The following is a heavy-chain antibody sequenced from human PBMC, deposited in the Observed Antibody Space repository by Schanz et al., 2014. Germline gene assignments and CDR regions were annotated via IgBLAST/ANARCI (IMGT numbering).Heavy chain of an antibody. J-gene: IGHJ3*01. Sequence: QVQLVESGGGLVKPGGSLRLSCVVSGFIFSDHYMSWIRQAPGKGLEWISYISSGSSTIHYADSVKGRFTISRDNAKNSLFLQMNSLRPEDTALYFCARDEGRDGYNLAFDVWGQGTLVTVSS. CDR2: ISSGSSTI. CDR1: GFIFSDHY. V-gene: IGHV3-11*01. CDR3: ARDEGRDGYNLAFDV. D-gene: IGHD5-12*01.